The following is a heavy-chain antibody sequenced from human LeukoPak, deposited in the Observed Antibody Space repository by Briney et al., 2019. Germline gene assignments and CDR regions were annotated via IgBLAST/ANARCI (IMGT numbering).Heavy chain of an antibody. CDR3: ARDGRLYGMDA. Sequence: QPGGSLRLSCAASGFTFSSYDMHWVRQATGKGLEWASAIGTAGDTYYPGSVKGRFTISRENAKNSLYLQMNSLRAGDTAVYYCARDGRLYGMDAWGQGTTVTVSS. V-gene: IGHV3-13*01. D-gene: IGHD2-15*01. CDR2: IGTAGDT. J-gene: IGHJ6*02. CDR1: GFTFSSYD.